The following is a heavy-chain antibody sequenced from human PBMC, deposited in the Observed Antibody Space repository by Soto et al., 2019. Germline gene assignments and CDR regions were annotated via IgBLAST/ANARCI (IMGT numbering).Heavy chain of an antibody. Sequence: QITLKESGPTLVKPTQTLTLTCTSSGFSLSTSGVGVGWIRQPQGKALEWLALIYWDDDKRYSPSLKSRLTITKDTSKNQVVLTMTNMDPVDTATYYCAHVYGGYDNFDYWGQGTLVTVSS. D-gene: IGHD5-12*01. J-gene: IGHJ4*02. CDR1: GFSLSTSGVG. CDR3: AHVYGGYDNFDY. V-gene: IGHV2-5*02. CDR2: IYWDDDK.